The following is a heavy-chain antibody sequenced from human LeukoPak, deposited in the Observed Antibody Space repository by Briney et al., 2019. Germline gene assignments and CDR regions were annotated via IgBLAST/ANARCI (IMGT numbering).Heavy chain of an antibody. J-gene: IGHJ5*02. Sequence: SETLSLTCTVSGGSISSYYWSWIRQPAGKGLEWIGRIYTSGSTNYNPSLKSRVTMSVDTYKNQFSLKLSSVTAADTAVYYCARVEYQLLSVWFDPWGQGTLVTVSS. CDR2: IYTSGST. CDR3: ARVEYQLLSVWFDP. D-gene: IGHD2-2*01. V-gene: IGHV4-4*07. CDR1: GGSISSYY.